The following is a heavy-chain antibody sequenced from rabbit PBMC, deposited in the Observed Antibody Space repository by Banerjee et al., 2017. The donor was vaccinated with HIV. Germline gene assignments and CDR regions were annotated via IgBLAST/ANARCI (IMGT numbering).Heavy chain of an antibody. CDR3: ARDFGGYYRLDL. J-gene: IGHJ6*01. CDR1: GFSFNNYYW. CDR2: IYTGSGNT. Sequence: QEQLEESGGDLVKPEGSLTLTCTASGFSFNNYYWICWVRQAPGKGLELIACIYTGSGNTYYASWAKGRFTISKTSSTTVTLQMTGLTAADTATYFCARDFGGYYRLDLWGPGTLVTVS. V-gene: IGHV1S45*01. D-gene: IGHD1-1*01.